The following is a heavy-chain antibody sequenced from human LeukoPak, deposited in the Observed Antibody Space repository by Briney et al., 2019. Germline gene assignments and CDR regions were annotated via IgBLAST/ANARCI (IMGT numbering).Heavy chain of an antibody. CDR3: ARVYLANDAFDV. D-gene: IGHD2/OR15-2a*01. CDR1: GGSFSGYY. Sequence: SETLSLTSAVYGGSFSGYYWNWIRQPPGKGLEWIGEINHSGSTSYNPSFKSRVTISVDTSKYQFSLKLSSVTAADTAVYYCARVYLANDAFDVWGQGTMVTVSS. CDR2: INHSGST. J-gene: IGHJ3*01. V-gene: IGHV4-34*01.